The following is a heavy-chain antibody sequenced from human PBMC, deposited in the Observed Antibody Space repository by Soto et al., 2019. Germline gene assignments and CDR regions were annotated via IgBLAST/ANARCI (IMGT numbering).Heavy chain of an antibody. CDR3: AGFKEGKMVGLRWLDS. D-gene: IGHD2-15*01. J-gene: IGHJ5*01. CDR2: ISDTGRTI. V-gene: IGHV3-11*01. CDR1: GVDLRGSY. Sequence: GTLRLSCAASGVDLRGSYMNWIRQAPGKGLEWISYISDTGRTIHYADSVKGRFVISRDNSRDSLYLQMNDMRADDTAIYYCAGFKEGKMVGLRWLDSWGQATWVTVSS.